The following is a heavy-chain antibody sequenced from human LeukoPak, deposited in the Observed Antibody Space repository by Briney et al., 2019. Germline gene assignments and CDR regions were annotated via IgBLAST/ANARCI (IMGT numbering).Heavy chain of an antibody. CDR2: IYSGGST. CDR1: GFTVSSNY. CDR3: ARDIAVDDGMDV. V-gene: IGHV3-53*01. J-gene: IGHJ6*02. D-gene: IGHD2-21*01. Sequence: GGSLRFSCAASGFTVSSNYMSWVRQAPGKGLEWVSVIYSGGSTYYADSVKGRFTISRDNSKNTLYLQMNSLRAEDTAVYYCARDIAVDDGMDVWGQGTTVTVSS.